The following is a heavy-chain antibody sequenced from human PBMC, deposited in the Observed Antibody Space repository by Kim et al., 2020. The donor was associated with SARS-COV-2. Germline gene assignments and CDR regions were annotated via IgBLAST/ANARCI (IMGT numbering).Heavy chain of an antibody. D-gene: IGHD4-17*01. CDR2: IYYSGNT. J-gene: IGHJ3*01. Sequence: SETLSLTCTVSGGSISSYYWSWIRQPPGKGLEWIGYIYYSGNTNYNPSLKSRVTISVDTSKNQFSLKLSSVTAADTAVYYCARVGYGANPQTSAFDVWGQGTMVTVSS. CDR3: ARVGYGANPQTSAFDV. V-gene: IGHV4-59*01. CDR1: GGSISSYY.